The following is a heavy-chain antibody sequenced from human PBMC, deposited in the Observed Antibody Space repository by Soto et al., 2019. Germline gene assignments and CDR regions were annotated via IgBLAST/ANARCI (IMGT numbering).Heavy chain of an antibody. D-gene: IGHD2-15*01. J-gene: IGHJ4*02. Sequence: GGFLRLSCAASGFTFSTYAMNWVRQAPGKGLEWVSTISVSGDYTYYADSVKGRFTISRDNSKNTQYLQMNSLRADDTAMYYCATRHLSFCSGGTCNPFDFWGQGALVTVSS. V-gene: IGHV3-23*01. CDR2: ISVSGDYT. CDR1: GFTFSTYA. CDR3: ATRHLSFCSGGTCNPFDF.